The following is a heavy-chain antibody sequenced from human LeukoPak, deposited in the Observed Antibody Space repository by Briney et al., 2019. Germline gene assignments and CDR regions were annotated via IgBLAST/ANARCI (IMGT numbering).Heavy chain of an antibody. J-gene: IGHJ5*01. CDR1: GGSFSGYY. D-gene: IGHD6-13*01. V-gene: IGHV4-34*01. CDR3: ARVHSSWYVNWFDS. Sequence: SETLSLTCAVYGGSFSGYYWSWIRQPPGKGLEWIGEINHSGSTNYNPSLKSRVTISVDTSKNQFSLKLSSVTAADTAVCYCARVHSSWYVNWFDSWGQGTLVTVSS. CDR2: INHSGST.